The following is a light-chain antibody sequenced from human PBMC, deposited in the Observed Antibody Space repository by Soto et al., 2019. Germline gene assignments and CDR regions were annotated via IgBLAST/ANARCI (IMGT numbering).Light chain of an antibody. J-gene: IGKJ4*01. Sequence: DIQITQSPSTLPASVGDRVTITCRASQSISNWLAWYQQKPGKAPKLLIYAASTLQSGVPSRFTGSGSGTDFTLTISSLQPEDAATYYCQKCKVAPFTFGGGTKVDIK. V-gene: IGKV1-27*01. CDR3: QKCKVAPFT. CDR2: AAS. CDR1: QSISNW.